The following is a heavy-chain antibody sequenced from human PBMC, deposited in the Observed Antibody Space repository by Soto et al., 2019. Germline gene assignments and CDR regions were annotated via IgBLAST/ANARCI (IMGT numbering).Heavy chain of an antibody. CDR2: ISGSGGST. CDR3: AKEDTYSSGLILYDYMDV. CDR1: GFTFSSYA. Sequence: GSLRLSCAASGFTFSSYAMNWVRQAPGKGLEWVSVISGSGGSTYYADSVKGRFTISRDNSKNTVYLQMNSLRAEDTAVYYCAKEDTYSSGLILYDYMDVWGKGTTVTVSS. J-gene: IGHJ6*03. D-gene: IGHD6-19*01. V-gene: IGHV3-23*01.